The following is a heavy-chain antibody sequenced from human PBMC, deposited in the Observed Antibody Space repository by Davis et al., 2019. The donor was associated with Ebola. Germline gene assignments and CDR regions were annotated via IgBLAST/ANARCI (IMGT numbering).Heavy chain of an antibody. Sequence: PGGSLRLSCAVSGFSVDVFNMNGVRHVPGKGLVWVSTSGGDGWTTTYPDSMRGHFTASRDNSKNMLYLQMNNLRAEDTALYYCVRGTIGWKGIDYWGQGTLVTVSP. V-gene: IGHV3-74*01. J-gene: IGHJ4*02. CDR1: GFSVDVFN. CDR3: VRGTIGWKGIDY. CDR2: SGGDGWTT. D-gene: IGHD1-14*01.